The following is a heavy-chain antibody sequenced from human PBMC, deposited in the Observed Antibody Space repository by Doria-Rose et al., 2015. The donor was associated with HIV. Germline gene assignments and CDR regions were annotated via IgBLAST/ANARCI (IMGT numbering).Heavy chain of an antibody. Sequence: QITLKESGPVLVKPTETLTLTCTVSGVSLSSPGMGVSWIRQPPGKALEWLAYSFSDDERSYKTSLQSRLTISSGTSKSQVVLTMTDMDPVDTATYYCARIKSSRWYHKYYFDFWGQGTLVIVSA. D-gene: IGHD6-13*01. CDR1: GVSLSSPGMG. CDR2: SFSDDER. J-gene: IGHJ4*02. CDR3: ARIKSSRWYHKYYFDF. V-gene: IGHV2-26*01.